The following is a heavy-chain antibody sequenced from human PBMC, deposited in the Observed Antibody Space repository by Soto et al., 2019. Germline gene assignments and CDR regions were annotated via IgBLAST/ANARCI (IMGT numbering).Heavy chain of an antibody. CDR3: ARQPMFRGSLYYFDF. Sequence: QVQLQESGPGLVKPSETLSLTCTVSPGSISSNAYYWGWIRQPPGKGLEWIGNIYYSGNTYYNPSLKSRVTIALDTSNSQFSLKLSSVTAADTAVYYCARQPMFRGSLYYFDFWGQGSLVTVFS. CDR1: PGSISSNAYY. V-gene: IGHV4-39*01. CDR2: IYYSGNT. D-gene: IGHD3-10*01. J-gene: IGHJ4*02.